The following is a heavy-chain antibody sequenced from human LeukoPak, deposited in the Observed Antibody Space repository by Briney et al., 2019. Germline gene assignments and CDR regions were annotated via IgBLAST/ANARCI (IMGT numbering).Heavy chain of an antibody. V-gene: IGHV3-7*01. CDR2: IKRDGSES. Sequence: GGSLRLSCEASGFTFSTYWMTWVRQAPGKGLEWVANIKRDGSESHYVDSVRGRFTISRDNAKNSLYPQMSSLRAEDTAMYYCARDSNYYDSSAYYDTFDIWGQGTMVTVSS. D-gene: IGHD3-22*01. J-gene: IGHJ3*02. CDR1: GFTFSTYW. CDR3: ARDSNYYDSSAYYDTFDI.